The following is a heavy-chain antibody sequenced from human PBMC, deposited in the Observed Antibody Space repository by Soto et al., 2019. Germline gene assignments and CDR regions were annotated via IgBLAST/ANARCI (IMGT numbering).Heavy chain of an antibody. CDR3: AADGRPVTMVRGAYSFQGMDV. CDR2: IVIGSGNT. V-gene: IGHV1-58*01. D-gene: IGHD3-10*01. Sequence: SVKVSCKASGFTFTSSAVQWVRQARGQRLDWIGWIVIGSGNTNYAQKSQERVTITRDMSTSTAYMELSSLRSEDTAVYYCAADGRPVTMVRGAYSFQGMDVWGK. CDR1: GFTFTSSA. J-gene: IGHJ6*04.